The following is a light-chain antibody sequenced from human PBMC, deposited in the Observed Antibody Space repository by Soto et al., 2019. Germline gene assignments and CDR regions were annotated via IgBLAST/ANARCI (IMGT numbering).Light chain of an antibody. Sequence: QSVLTQPASVSGSPGQSITISCTGTSSDFDIYKYVSWYQQHPGKAPKLMIYQVTNRPSGVSNRFSGSTSGNTASLTISGLQAEDEADYYCCSYTSSINYVLGNGTKVTVL. CDR1: SSDFDIYKY. J-gene: IGLJ1*01. CDR2: QVT. CDR3: CSYTSSINYV. V-gene: IGLV2-14*01.